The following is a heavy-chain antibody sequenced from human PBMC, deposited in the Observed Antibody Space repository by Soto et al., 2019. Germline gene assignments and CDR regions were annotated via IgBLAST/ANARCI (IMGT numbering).Heavy chain of an antibody. CDR2: IRSKANSYAT. CDR1: GFTFSGSA. J-gene: IGHJ4*01. Sequence: HPGGSLRLSCAASGFTFSGSAMHWVRQASGKGLEWVGRIRSKANSYATAYAASVKGRFTISRDDSKNTAYLQMNSLKTEDTAVYYCTTDSYITMIVVRFDYWGHGTLVTVSS. D-gene: IGHD3-22*01. CDR3: TTDSYITMIVVRFDY. V-gene: IGHV3-73*01.